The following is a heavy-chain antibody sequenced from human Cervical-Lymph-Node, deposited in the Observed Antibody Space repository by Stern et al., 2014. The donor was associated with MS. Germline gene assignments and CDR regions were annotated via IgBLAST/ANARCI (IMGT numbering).Heavy chain of an antibody. CDR2: IYYSEST. D-gene: IGHD2-8*02. J-gene: IGHJ4*02. V-gene: IGHV4-61*01. Sequence: QVQLQESGPGLVKPSETLSLTCTVSGASVSSGSYYWSWIRQPPGKGLEWIVYIYYSESTNYNPSLKSRVTISVDTSKNQFSLKLSSVTAADTAVYYCAGELLVARGAFDYWGQGTLVTVSS. CDR1: GASVSSGSYY. CDR3: AGELLVARGAFDY.